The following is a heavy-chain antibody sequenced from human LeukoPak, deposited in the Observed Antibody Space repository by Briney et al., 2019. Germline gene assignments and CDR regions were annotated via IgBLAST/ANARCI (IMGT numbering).Heavy chain of an antibody. V-gene: IGHV4-59*11. CDR3: ARGENRAYYYYMDV. CDR2: IYYSGST. Sequence: SETLSLTCTVSGGSISSHYWSWIRQPPGKGLEWIGYIYYSGSTNYNPSLKSRVTISVDTSKNQFSLKLSSVTAADTAVYYCARGENRAYYYYMDVWGKGTTVTVSS. J-gene: IGHJ6*03. CDR1: GGSISSHY.